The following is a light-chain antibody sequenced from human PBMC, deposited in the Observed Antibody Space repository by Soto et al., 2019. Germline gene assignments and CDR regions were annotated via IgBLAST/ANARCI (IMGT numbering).Light chain of an antibody. Sequence: EVVMMQSPATLSVSPGESATLSCRASQTVSSNVAWYQQRPGQAPRLLIDGAFTRATGVPARFSGSRSGTEFTLTISSPQSEDFALYYCQQHNNWPYTFGQGTRLEIK. CDR1: QTVSSN. CDR3: QQHNNWPYT. CDR2: GAF. J-gene: IGKJ5*01. V-gene: IGKV3-15*01.